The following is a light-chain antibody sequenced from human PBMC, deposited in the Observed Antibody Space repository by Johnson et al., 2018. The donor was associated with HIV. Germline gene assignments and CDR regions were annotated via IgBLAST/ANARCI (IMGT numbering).Light chain of an antibody. Sequence: HSVLTQPPSVSAAPGQKVTISCSGSNSNIGNNYISWYQHLPGTATKLLIYENNKRPSGIPDRFSGSKSGTSATLGITGLQTGDEADYYCGTWDSNLSVYVFGTGTKVSVL. J-gene: IGLJ1*01. V-gene: IGLV1-51*02. CDR1: NSNIGNNY. CDR2: ENN. CDR3: GTWDSNLSVYV.